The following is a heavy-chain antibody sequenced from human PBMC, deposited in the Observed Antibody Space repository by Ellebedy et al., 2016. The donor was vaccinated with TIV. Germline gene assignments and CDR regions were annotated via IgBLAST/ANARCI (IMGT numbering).Heavy chain of an antibody. CDR2: TYYRFNKWYD. CDR1: GDSVTGNSVT. CDR3: ARGFGELTDFDH. J-gene: IGHJ4*02. V-gene: IGHV6-1*01. Sequence: SQTLSLTCAISGDSVTGNSVTWNWLRQSPSRGLEWLGRTYYRFNKWYDDYAISVKSRIAINADSSRNQFSLQLNSVTPDDTAVYYCARGFGELTDFDHWGRGTLVTVSS. D-gene: IGHD3-10*01.